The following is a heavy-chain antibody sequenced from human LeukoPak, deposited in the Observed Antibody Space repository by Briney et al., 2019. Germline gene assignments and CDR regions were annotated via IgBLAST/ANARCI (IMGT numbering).Heavy chain of an antibody. D-gene: IGHD3-22*01. CDR3: ARELEGYYYDLDY. CDR2: INPNSGGT. Sequence: ASVKVSCKASGYTFTGYYMHWVRQAPGQGLEWMGWINPNSGGTSYAQKFQGRVTMTRDTSISTAYMELSRLRSDDTAVYYCARELEGYYYDLDYWGQGTLVTVSS. CDR1: GYTFTGYY. J-gene: IGHJ4*02. V-gene: IGHV1-2*02.